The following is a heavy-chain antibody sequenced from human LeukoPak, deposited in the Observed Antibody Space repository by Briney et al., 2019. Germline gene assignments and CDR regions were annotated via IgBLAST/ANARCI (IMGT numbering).Heavy chain of an antibody. CDR2: INSDGSST. CDR1: GLTVSSNY. Sequence: GGSLRLSCAASGLTVSSNYMSWVRQAPGKGLVWVSRINSDGSSTRYADSVKGRFTISRDNAKNTLYLQMNSLRAEDTAVYYCTRDRPGDDGYDYWGQGTLVTVSS. D-gene: IGHD4-17*01. J-gene: IGHJ4*02. V-gene: IGHV3-74*01. CDR3: TRDRPGDDGYDY.